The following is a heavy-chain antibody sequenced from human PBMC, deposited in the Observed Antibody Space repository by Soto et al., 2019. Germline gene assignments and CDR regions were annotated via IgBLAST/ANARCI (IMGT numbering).Heavy chain of an antibody. D-gene: IGHD3-22*01. CDR1: GGTFSSYA. V-gene: IGHV1-69*13. CDR3: ATDYYDSSGYPRAFDF. CDR2: IIPIFGTT. J-gene: IGHJ4*02. Sequence: SVKVSCKASGGTFSSYAISWVRQAPGHGLEWMGGIIPIFGTTNYAQKFQGRVTITADDSTSTAYMELSSLRSEDTAVYYCATDYYDSSGYPRAFDFWGQGTLVPVPS.